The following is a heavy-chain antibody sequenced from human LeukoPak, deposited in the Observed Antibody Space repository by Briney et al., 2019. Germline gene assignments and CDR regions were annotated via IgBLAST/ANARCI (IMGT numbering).Heavy chain of an antibody. CDR2: INSDGSST. CDR3: ALIAAAGTGLDY. V-gene: IGHV3-74*01. Sequence: GGSLRLSCAASGFTFSSYWMHWVRQAPGKGLVWVSRINSDGSSTSYADSVRGRFTISRDNAKNTLYLQMNSLRAEDTAVYYCALIAAAGTGLDYWGQGTLVTVSS. J-gene: IGHJ4*02. D-gene: IGHD6-13*01. CDR1: GFTFSSYW.